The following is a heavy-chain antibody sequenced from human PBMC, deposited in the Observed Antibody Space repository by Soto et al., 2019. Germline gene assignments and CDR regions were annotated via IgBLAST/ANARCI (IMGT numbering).Heavy chain of an antibody. CDR1: RRPFSGDY. D-gene: IGHD2-21*02. J-gene: IGHJ6*02. V-gene: IGHV4-34*01. Sequence: PSQTLSLTCAVYRRPFSGDYWTWMRQPPAKGMEWIGEINNSGIINFNPSLKSRLTISLDTSKKHFSLKLSSVTDADTAAYYCARADRTLVTSYSLDVWGQGTKV. CDR3: ARADRTLVTSYSLDV. CDR2: INNSGII.